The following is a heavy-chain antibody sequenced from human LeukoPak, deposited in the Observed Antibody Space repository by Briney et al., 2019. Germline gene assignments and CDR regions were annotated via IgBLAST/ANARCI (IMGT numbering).Heavy chain of an antibody. V-gene: IGHV3-48*01. CDR2: ITSSSSTI. J-gene: IGHJ4*02. CDR1: GFTFSSYS. CDR3: ARRFTYYYDSSGYTGLDY. Sequence: GGSLRLSCAASGFTFSSYSMNWVRQAPGKGLEWVSYITSSSSTIYYADSVKGRFTISRDNAKNSLYLQMNGLRAEDTAVYYCARRFTYYYDSSGYTGLDYWGQGTLVTVSS. D-gene: IGHD3-22*01.